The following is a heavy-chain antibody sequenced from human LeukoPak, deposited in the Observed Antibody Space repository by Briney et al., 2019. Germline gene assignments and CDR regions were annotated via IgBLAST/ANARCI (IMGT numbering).Heavy chain of an antibody. D-gene: IGHD3-10*02. CDR3: DTMFFDY. Sequence: GGSLRLSCATSGFNFHRYTIHWVRQAPGKGLEWVSLAGWAGGTTYYSDSVRGRFTISRDSGRNSVYLQMNSLTTDYTASKELDTMFFDYWGQGALVTVSS. CDR2: AGWAGGTT. V-gene: IGHV3-43*01. CDR1: GFNFHRYT. J-gene: IGHJ4*02.